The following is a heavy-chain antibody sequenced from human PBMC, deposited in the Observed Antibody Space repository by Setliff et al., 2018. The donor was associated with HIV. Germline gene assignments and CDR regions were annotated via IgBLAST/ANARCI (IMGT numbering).Heavy chain of an antibody. CDR3: AQLLLPLGAYNYET. CDR1: GFTLTTSGVG. CDR2: IYWDDDK. J-gene: IGHJ5*02. D-gene: IGHD1-1*01. Sequence: SGPTLVNPTQTLTLTCTFSGFTLTTSGVGVGWIRQPPGKALEWLAFIYWDDDKRFRPSLRTRLTISRDTSKNQVILPMTNMDPVDTATYYCAQLLLPLGAYNYETWGQGMLVTVSS. V-gene: IGHV2-5*02.